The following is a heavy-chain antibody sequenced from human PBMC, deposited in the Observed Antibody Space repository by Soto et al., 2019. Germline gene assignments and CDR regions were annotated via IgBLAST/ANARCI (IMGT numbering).Heavy chain of an antibody. CDR1: GFTFSDYY. J-gene: IGHJ6*02. Sequence: HVQMVESGGDLVKPGGSLRLSCAVSGFTFSDYYMSWIRQAPEKGLEWVAYISSRGNYTNYADSVRGRFTISRDNVMNSLFLQMNSLRDEDTAVYYCARDGGVIIAAATGGGYGMDVWGQGTTVIVSS. CDR3: ARDGGVIIAAATGGGYGMDV. CDR2: ISSRGNYT. D-gene: IGHD2-2*01. V-gene: IGHV3-11*06.